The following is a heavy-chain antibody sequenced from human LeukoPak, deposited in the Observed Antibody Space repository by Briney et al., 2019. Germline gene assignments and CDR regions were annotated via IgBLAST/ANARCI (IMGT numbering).Heavy chain of an antibody. V-gene: IGHV3-23*01. Sequence: GGSLRLSCAASGFTFSSYAMSWVCQAPGKGLEWVSAISGSGGSTYYADSVKGRFTISRDNSKNTLYLQMNSLRAEDTAVYYCANLDIAVAGTEETIDYWGQGTLVTVSS. J-gene: IGHJ4*02. CDR3: ANLDIAVAGTEETIDY. CDR1: GFTFSSYA. D-gene: IGHD6-19*01. CDR2: ISGSGGST.